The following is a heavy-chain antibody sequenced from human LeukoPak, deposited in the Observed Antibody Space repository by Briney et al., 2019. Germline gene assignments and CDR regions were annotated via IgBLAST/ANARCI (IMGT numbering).Heavy chain of an antibody. CDR3: ARVVAARSFDY. CDR2: ISSSGSTI. V-gene: IGHV3-48*03. J-gene: IGHJ4*02. D-gene: IGHD6-6*01. CDR1: GFTFSSYE. Sequence: SGGSLRLSCAASGFTFSSYEMNWVRQAPGKGLEWVSYISSSGSTIYYADSVKGRFTISRDNAKNSLYLQMNSLRAEDTAVYYCARVVAARSFDYWGQGTLVTVSS.